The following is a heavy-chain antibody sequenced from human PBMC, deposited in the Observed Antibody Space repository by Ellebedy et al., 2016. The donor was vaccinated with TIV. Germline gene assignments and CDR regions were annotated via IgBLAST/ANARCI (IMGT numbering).Heavy chain of an antibody. Sequence: GESLKISXAASGFTFNNAWMSWVRQAPGKGLVWVSRANNDGASVVYADSVRGRFTISRDNPRNTLYLQMNSLRAEDTAVYYCARESWNYARDFDVWGQGTLVAVSS. CDR2: ANNDGASV. J-gene: IGHJ4*02. CDR1: GFTFNNAW. D-gene: IGHD1-7*01. CDR3: ARESWNYARDFDV. V-gene: IGHV3-74*01.